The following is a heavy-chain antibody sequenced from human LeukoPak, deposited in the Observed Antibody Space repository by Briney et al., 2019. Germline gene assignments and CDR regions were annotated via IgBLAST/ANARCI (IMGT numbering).Heavy chain of an antibody. V-gene: IGHV3-33*01. CDR3: ARDGGTTPYYFDY. CDR1: GFTFSSCG. D-gene: IGHD1-7*01. Sequence: GGSLRLSCAASGFTFSSCGMHWVRQAPGKGLEWVAVIWYDGSNKYYADSVKGRFTISRDNSKNTLYLQMNSLRAEDTAVYYCARDGGTTPYYFDYWGQGTLVTVSS. J-gene: IGHJ4*02. CDR2: IWYDGSNK.